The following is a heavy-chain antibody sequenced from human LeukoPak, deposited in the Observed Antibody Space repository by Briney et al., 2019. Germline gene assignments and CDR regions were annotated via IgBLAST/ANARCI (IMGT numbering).Heavy chain of an antibody. Sequence: SETLSLTCTVSGGSISSYYWSWIRQPPGKGLEWIGYIYYSGSTNYNPSLKSRVTISVDTSKNQFSLKLSSATAADTAVYYCARRSDGYNLWGQGTLVTVSS. D-gene: IGHD5-24*01. CDR1: GGSISSYY. CDR3: ARRSDGYNL. V-gene: IGHV4-59*01. J-gene: IGHJ5*02. CDR2: IYYSGST.